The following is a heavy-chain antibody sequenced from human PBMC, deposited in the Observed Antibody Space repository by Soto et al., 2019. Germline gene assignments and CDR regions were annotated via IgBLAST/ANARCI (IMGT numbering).Heavy chain of an antibody. CDR1: GFTFSSYA. V-gene: IGHV3-23*01. CDR2: ISGSGGST. CDR3: AKGPLIAARPPYYFDY. D-gene: IGHD6-6*01. J-gene: IGHJ4*02. Sequence: GGSLRLSCAASGFTFSSYAMSWVRQAPGKGLEWVSAISGSGGSTYYADSVKGRFTISRDNSKNTLYLQMNSLRAEDTAVYYCAKGPLIAARPPYYFDYWGQGTLVTVSS.